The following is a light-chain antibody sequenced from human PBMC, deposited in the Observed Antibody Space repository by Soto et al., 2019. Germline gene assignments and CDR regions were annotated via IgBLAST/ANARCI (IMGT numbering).Light chain of an antibody. CDR2: DAS. V-gene: IGKV1-33*01. CDR3: QQYYYLPL. Sequence: DIQMTQSPSSLSASVGDRISITCRASQSVSSYLNWYQQEPGKAPRLLIYDASNLETGVPPRFSGSGSGTAFTFIISSLQPEDVATYYCQQYYYLPLFGPGTKVDI. CDR1: QSVSSY. J-gene: IGKJ3*01.